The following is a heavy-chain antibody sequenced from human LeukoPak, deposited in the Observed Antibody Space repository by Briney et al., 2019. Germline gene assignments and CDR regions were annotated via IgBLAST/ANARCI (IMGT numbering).Heavy chain of an antibody. CDR1: GFTFSSYG. CDR3: AKDSWYCSSTSCYRGNYFDY. Sequence: PGGSLRLSCAASGFTFSSYGMHWVRQAPGKGLEWVAVIWYDGSNKYYADSVKGRFTISRDPSKHPLSLKMNSVRAEDTAVYYCAKDSWYCSSTSCYRGNYFDYWGQGTLVTVSS. V-gene: IGHV3-33*06. CDR2: IWYDGSNK. J-gene: IGHJ4*02. D-gene: IGHD2-2*01.